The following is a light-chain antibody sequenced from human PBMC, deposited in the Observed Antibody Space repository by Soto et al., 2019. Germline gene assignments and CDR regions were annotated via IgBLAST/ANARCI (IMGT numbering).Light chain of an antibody. CDR3: SSYRSIGSLV. CDR2: EVS. CDR1: SSDIGGYNY. Sequence: QSVLTQAASVSGAPGQSITISFTGTSSDIGGYNYVSWYQQHPGKAPKVIIYEVSNRPSGVSNRFSGSKSGNTASLTISGLQAEDEADYYCSSYRSIGSLVFGTGTKVTV. V-gene: IGLV2-14*01. J-gene: IGLJ1*01.